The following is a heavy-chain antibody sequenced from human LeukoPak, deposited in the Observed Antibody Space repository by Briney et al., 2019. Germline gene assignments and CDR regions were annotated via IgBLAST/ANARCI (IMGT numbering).Heavy chain of an antibody. Sequence: GGSLRLSCAASGFTFSSYAMSWVRQAPGKGLEWVSAISGSGGSTYYADSVKGRSTISRDNSKNTLYLQVNSLRAEDTAVYYCAKDWGSSSSFNYWGQGTLVTVSS. D-gene: IGHD6-6*01. CDR2: ISGSGGST. J-gene: IGHJ4*02. CDR3: AKDWGSSSSFNY. V-gene: IGHV3-23*01. CDR1: GFTFSSYA.